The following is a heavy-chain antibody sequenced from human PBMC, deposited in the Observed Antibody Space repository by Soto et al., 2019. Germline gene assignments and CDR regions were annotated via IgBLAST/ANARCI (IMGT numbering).Heavy chain of an antibody. CDR1: GETFNTYG. Sequence: ASVKVSCKATGETFNTYGITGVRQAPGQGLEWMGWVSPYKDDTKYSQRLQGRVTMTIDTPTSTAYMELRSLRSDDTAVYYCARGGLFTPNWYGKWLDPWGQGTRVTVS. V-gene: IGHV1-18*01. CDR3: ARGGLFTPNWYGKWLDP. D-gene: IGHD6-13*01. J-gene: IGHJ5*02. CDR2: VSPYKDDT.